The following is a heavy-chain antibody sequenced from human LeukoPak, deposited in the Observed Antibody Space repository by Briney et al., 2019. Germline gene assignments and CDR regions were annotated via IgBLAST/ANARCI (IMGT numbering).Heavy chain of an antibody. J-gene: IGHJ4*02. CDR3: ARVVGPDPTYYDFWSGYYGVFVFDY. V-gene: IGHV4-30-4*01. CDR1: GGSISSGDYY. CDR2: IYYSGST. D-gene: IGHD3-3*01. Sequence: PSGTLSLTCTVSGGSISSGDYYWSWIRQPPGKGLEWIGYIYYSGSTYYNPSLKSRVTISVDTSKNQFSLKLSSVTAADTAVYYCARVVGPDPTYYDFWSGYYGVFVFDYWGQGTLVTVSS.